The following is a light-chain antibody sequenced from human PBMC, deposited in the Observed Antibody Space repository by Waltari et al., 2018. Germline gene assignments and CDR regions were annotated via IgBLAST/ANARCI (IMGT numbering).Light chain of an antibody. CDR1: SSNIGRNT. V-gene: IGLV1-44*01. CDR3: AAWDDSLNGPGYV. CDR2: SNN. J-gene: IGLJ1*01. Sequence: QSVLTQPPSASGTPGQRVTIPCSGSSSNIGRNTVNWYQQLPGTAPKLLIYSNNQRPSGVPDRFSGSKSGTSASLAISGLQSEDEADYYCAAWDDSLNGPGYVFGTGTKVTVL.